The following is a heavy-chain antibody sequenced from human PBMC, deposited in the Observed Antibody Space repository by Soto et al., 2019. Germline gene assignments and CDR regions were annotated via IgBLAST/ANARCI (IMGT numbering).Heavy chain of an antibody. CDR1: GGSISSSSYY. Sequence: PSETLSLTCSVSGGSISSSSYYWGWIRQPPGKGLEWIASMYYSGSTYNNPSLRSRVTISVDTSKNQISLKLSSVTAADTAVYYCARQDYYGSGSYFPYYFDSWGQGTLVTVSS. CDR3: ARQDYYGSGSYFPYYFDS. J-gene: IGHJ4*02. V-gene: IGHV4-39*01. D-gene: IGHD3-10*01. CDR2: MYYSGST.